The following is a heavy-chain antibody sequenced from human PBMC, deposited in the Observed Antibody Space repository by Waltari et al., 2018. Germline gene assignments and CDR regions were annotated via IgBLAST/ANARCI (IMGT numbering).Heavy chain of an antibody. Sequence: QVQLVESGGGVVQTGRSLRLSCAAAGFTFSSYAMHWVRQAPGKGLEWVAVISYDGSNKYYADSVKGRFTISRDNSKNTLYLQMNSLRAEDTAVYYCARVVYYDSSGYYDYWGQGTLVTVSS. J-gene: IGHJ4*02. V-gene: IGHV3-30-3*01. CDR2: ISYDGSNK. CDR3: ARVVYYDSSGYYDY. D-gene: IGHD3-22*01. CDR1: GFTFSSYA.